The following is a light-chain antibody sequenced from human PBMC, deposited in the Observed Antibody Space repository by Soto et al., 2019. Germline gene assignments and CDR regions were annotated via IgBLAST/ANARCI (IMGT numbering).Light chain of an antibody. V-gene: IGLV2-14*01. J-gene: IGLJ2*01. CDR1: SSDVGGYNS. Sequence: QSALTQPASVSGSPGQSITISCTGTSSDVGGYNSVSWYQHHPGNAPKLMIYEVTNRPSGISNRFSGSKSGNTASPTISGLQAEDEGDYYCSSYTGRGTVVFGGGTKLTVL. CDR2: EVT. CDR3: SSYTGRGTVV.